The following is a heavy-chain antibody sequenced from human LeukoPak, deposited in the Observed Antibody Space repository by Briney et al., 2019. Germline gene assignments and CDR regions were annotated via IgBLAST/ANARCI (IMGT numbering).Heavy chain of an antibody. Sequence: GGSLRLSCAASGFTVSSNYMSWVRQAPGKGLEWVSVIYSGGSTYYADSVKGRFTISIDNSKNTLYLQMNSLRAEDTAVYYCARGSGYESSGYLDYWGKGNLVTVSS. J-gene: IGHJ4*02. D-gene: IGHD3-22*01. V-gene: IGHV3-53*01. CDR2: IYSGGST. CDR3: ARGSGYESSGYLDY. CDR1: GFTVSSNY.